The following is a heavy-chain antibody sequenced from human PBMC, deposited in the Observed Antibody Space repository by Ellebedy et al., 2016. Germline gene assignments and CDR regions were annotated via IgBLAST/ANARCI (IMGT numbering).Heavy chain of an antibody. CDR2: ISNDGNLQ. D-gene: IGHD3-22*01. CDR1: GFSFTNSA. V-gene: IGHV3-30*01. J-gene: IGHJ4*01. CDR3: ARSVTDSSGSPLDY. Sequence: GGSLRLXXAASGFSFTNSAMHWVRQAPGRGLEWVAVISNDGNLQLSADSVRGRFTISRDNFKNTVYLQMNSLRLEDTAVYFCARSVTDSSGSPLDYWGHGTLVTVSS.